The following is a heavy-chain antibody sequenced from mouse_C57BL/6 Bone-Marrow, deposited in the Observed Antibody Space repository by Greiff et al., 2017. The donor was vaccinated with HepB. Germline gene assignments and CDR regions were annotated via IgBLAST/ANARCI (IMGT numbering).Heavy chain of an antibody. D-gene: IGHD2-10*01. CDR2: ISNGGGST. V-gene: IGHV5-12*01. CDR3: ARHAYWGAMDY. Sequence: EVHLVESGGGLVQPGGSLKLSCAASGFTFSDYYMYWVRQTPEKRLEWVAYISNGGGSTYYPDTVKGRFTISRDNAKNTLYLQMSRLKSEDTAMYYCARHAYWGAMDYWGQGTSVTVSS. J-gene: IGHJ4*01. CDR1: GFTFSDYY.